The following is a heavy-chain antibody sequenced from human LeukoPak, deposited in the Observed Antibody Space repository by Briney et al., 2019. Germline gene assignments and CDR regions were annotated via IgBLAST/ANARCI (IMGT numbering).Heavy chain of an antibody. Sequence: GGSLRLSCAASGFTVSSNYLSWVRQAPGKGLEWVSVIYSDGRTYYADSVKGRFTISRDNSKNTLYLQMNSLRADDTAVYYCARDPSDDPTGDYWSQGTLVTVSS. CDR2: IYSDGRT. CDR1: GFTVSSNY. V-gene: IGHV3-53*01. CDR3: ARDPSDDPTGDY. J-gene: IGHJ4*02. D-gene: IGHD1-14*01.